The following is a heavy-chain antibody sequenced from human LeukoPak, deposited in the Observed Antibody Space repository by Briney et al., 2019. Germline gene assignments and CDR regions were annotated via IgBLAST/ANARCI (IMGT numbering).Heavy chain of an antibody. J-gene: IGHJ4*02. CDR3: ASMRNYYDSSGNRFDY. V-gene: IGHV4-34*01. CDR2: INHSGST. CDR1: GGSFSGYY. Sequence: SETLSLTCAVYGGSFSGYYWSWIRQPPGKGLEWIGEINHSGSTNYNPSLKSRVTISVDTSKNQFSLKLSSVTAADTAVYYCASMRNYYDSSGNRFDYWGQGTLVTVSS. D-gene: IGHD3-22*01.